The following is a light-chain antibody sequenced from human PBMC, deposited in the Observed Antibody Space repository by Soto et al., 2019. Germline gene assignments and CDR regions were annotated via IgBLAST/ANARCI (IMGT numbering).Light chain of an antibody. CDR3: SSYAGNTKGV. V-gene: IGLV2-8*01. CDR2: EVS. CDR1: SSEVGGHDY. Sequence: QSALTQPPSASGSPGQSVTISCPGTSSEVGGHDYVSWYQQHPGKAPKLMIFEVSKRPSGVPDRFSGSKSGNTASLTVSGLQAEDEADYYCSSYAGNTKGVFGTGTKVTVL. J-gene: IGLJ1*01.